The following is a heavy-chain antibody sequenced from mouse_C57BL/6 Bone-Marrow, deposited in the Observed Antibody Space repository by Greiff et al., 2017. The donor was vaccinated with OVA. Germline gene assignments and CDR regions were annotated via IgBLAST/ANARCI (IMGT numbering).Heavy chain of an antibody. CDR1: GYTFTSYW. D-gene: IGHD2-5*01. V-gene: IGHV1-69*01. J-gene: IGHJ3*01. CDR2: IDPSDSYT. CDR3: AGEGAYYSNCGPPWFAY. Sequence: QVQLQQSGAELVMPGASVKLSCKASGYTFTSYWMHWVKQRPGQGLEWIGEIDPSDSYTNYNQKFKGKSTLTVDKSSSTAYMQLSSLTSEDSAVYYCAGEGAYYSNCGPPWFAYWGQGTLVTVSA.